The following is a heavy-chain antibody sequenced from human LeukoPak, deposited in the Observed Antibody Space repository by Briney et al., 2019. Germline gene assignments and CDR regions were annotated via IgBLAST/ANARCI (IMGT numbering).Heavy chain of an antibody. D-gene: IGHD6-13*01. CDR1: GFTFSSYW. CDR3: ARVRYSSQGDY. CDR2: IKQDGSEK. J-gene: IGHJ4*02. Sequence: PGGSLRLSCAAPGFTFSSYWMSWVRQAPGKGLEWVANIKQDGSEKYYVDSVKGRFTISRDNAKNSLYLQMNSLRAEDTAVYYCARVRYSSQGDYWGQGTLVTVSS. V-gene: IGHV3-7*01.